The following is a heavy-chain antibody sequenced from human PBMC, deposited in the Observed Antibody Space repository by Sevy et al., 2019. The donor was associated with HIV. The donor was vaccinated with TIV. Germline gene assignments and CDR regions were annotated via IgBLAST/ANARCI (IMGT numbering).Heavy chain of an antibody. Sequence: GGSLRLSCEASGFIFSSYAMSWVRQAPGKGLEWVSGINGGGDSTWYADSVKGRFTISRDNSKKVLDLQMNSLRAEDTAFYYCAKDYYGVGGYYFDYWGQGTLVTVSS. CDR2: INGGGDST. D-gene: IGHD4-17*01. V-gene: IGHV3-23*01. CDR3: AKDYYGVGGYYFDY. J-gene: IGHJ4*02. CDR1: GFIFSSYA.